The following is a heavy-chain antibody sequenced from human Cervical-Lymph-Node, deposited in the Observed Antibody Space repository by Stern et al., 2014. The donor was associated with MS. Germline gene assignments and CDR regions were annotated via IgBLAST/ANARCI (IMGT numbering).Heavy chain of an antibody. CDR2: ISHSGTT. CDR1: GGSLSDSTYY. V-gene: IGHV4-39*01. D-gene: IGHD2-15*01. CDR3: ARRVVDWYFDV. Sequence: QLQLQESGPRLVKPSETLSLTCSVSGGSLSDSTYYWDWIRQSPGKGLEWIGSISHSGTTSYNPAITSRVTISVDTSQNPVSLERHSGTAADTAVFYCARRVVDWYFDVWGRGTLVTVSS. J-gene: IGHJ2*01.